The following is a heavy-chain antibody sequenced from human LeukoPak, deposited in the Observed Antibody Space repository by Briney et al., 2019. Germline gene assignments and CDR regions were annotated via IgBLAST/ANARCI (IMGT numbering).Heavy chain of an antibody. CDR3: ARPYSWNGYYHDAFDI. V-gene: IGHV1-69*13. J-gene: IGHJ3*02. CDR1: GGTFSSYA. Sequence: SVKVSCKASGGTFSSYAISWVRQAPGQGLEWMGGIIPIFGTTNYAQKFQGRVTITADESTSTAYMEVRSLRSEDTAVYYCARPYSWNGYYHDAFDIWGQGTMVTVSS. D-gene: IGHD3-3*01. CDR2: IIPIFGTT.